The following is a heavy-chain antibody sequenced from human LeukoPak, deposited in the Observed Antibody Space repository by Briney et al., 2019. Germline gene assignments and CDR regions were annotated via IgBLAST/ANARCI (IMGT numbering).Heavy chain of an antibody. J-gene: IGHJ4*02. CDR1: GVTLRSYV. CDR2: IMGTAPNT. V-gene: IGHV3-23*01. D-gene: IGHD6-19*01. CDR3: ARARYSSGWTA. Sequence: GGSLRLSCAASGVTLRSYVMNWVRQAPGKGLEWVSTIMGTAPNTYYADSVKGRFTISRDNAKNTLYLQMNSLRAEDTAVYYCARARYSSGWTAWGQGTLVTVSS.